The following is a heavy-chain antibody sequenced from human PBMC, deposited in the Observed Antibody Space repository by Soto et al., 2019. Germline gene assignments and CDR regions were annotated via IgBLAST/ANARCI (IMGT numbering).Heavy chain of an antibody. D-gene: IGHD3-10*01. CDR1: GYTFTSSY. CDR2: INPSGGST. Sequence: ASVKVSCKASGYTFTSSYMHWGRQAPGQGLEWMGIINPSGGSTSYAQKFQGRVTMTRDTSTSTVYMELSSLRSEDTAVYYCARAAPQLLWFGELSTPNGMDVWGQRTTVTVSS. J-gene: IGHJ6*02. CDR3: ARAAPQLLWFGELSTPNGMDV. V-gene: IGHV1-46*01.